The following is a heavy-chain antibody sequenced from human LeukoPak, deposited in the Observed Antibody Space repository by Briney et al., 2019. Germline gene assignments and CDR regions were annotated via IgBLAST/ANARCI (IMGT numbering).Heavy chain of an antibody. CDR3: AREPLPHYYYGSGSYAFDI. V-gene: IGHV1-69*05. Sequence: SVKVSCKASGGTFSSYAISWVRQAPGQGLEWMGGIIPIFGTANYAQKFQGRVTITTDESTSTAYMELSSLRSEDTAVYYCAREPLPHYYYGSGSYAFDIWGQGTMVTVSS. CDR2: IIPIFGTA. CDR1: GGTFSSYA. J-gene: IGHJ3*02. D-gene: IGHD3-10*01.